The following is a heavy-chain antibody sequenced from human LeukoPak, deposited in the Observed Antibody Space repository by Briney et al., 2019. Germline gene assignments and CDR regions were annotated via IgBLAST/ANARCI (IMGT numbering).Heavy chain of an antibody. CDR1: GYTFTSYY. D-gene: IGHD3-9*01. V-gene: IGHV1-46*01. Sequence: EASVKVSCKASGYTFTSYYMHWVRQAPGQGLEWMGIINPSGGSTSYAQKFQGRVTMTRDMSTSTVYMELSSLRSEDTAVYYCARRDYDILTGYYSGPYYYYYMDVWGKGTTVTVSS. J-gene: IGHJ6*03. CDR3: ARRDYDILTGYYSGPYYYYYMDV. CDR2: INPSGGST.